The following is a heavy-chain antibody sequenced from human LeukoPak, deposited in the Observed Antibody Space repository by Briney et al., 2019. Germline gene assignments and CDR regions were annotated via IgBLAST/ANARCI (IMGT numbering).Heavy chain of an antibody. CDR1: GYSFTSYW. J-gene: IGHJ5*02. CDR3: ARRRKHSSGWYSWFDP. CDR2: IYPGDSDT. Sequence: GESLKISCKGSGYSFTSYWIGWVRQMPGKGLEWMGIIYPGDSDTRYSPSFQGQVTISADKSISTAYLHWSSLKASDTAMYYCARRRKHSSGWYSWFDPWGQGTLVTVSS. V-gene: IGHV5-51*01. D-gene: IGHD6-19*01.